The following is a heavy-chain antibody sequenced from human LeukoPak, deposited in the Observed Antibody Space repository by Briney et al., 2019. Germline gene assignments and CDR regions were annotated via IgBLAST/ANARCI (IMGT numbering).Heavy chain of an antibody. CDR2: IIPIFGTA. CDR3: ARKQQPANWFDP. Sequence: GASVKVSCKASGGTFSSYAISWVRQAPGQGLEWMGGIIPIFGTANYAQKSQGRVTITTDESTSTAYMELSSLRSEDTAVYYCARKQQPANWFDPWGQGTLVTVSS. J-gene: IGHJ5*02. D-gene: IGHD6-13*01. V-gene: IGHV1-69*05. CDR1: GGTFSSYA.